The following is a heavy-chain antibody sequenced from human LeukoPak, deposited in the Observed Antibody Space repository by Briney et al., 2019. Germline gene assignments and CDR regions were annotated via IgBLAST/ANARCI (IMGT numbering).Heavy chain of an antibody. V-gene: IGHV2-5*01. CDR1: GFSLSTSGVG. CDR2: IYWNDDK. J-gene: IGHJ4*02. Sequence: SGPTLVNPTQTLPLTCTFSGFSLSTSGVGVGWIRQPPGKALEWLALIYWNDDKRYSPSLKSRLTITKDTSKNHVVLTMTNMDPVDTATYYCAHMGYDYVWGSYRYPGIFYFDYWGQGTLVTVSS. CDR3: AHMGYDYVWGSYRYPGIFYFDY. D-gene: IGHD3-16*02.